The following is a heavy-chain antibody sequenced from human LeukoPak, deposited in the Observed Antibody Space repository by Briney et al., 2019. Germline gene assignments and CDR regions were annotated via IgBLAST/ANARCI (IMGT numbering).Heavy chain of an antibody. Sequence: PGGSLRLSCAASKFTFSSYPMNWVRQAPGKGLEWVAVIANDGRDKHCADSVKGRFTISRDNSKNTLYLQINSLRAEDTAVYYCARDRKEAAADYYFDHWGQGTLVTVSS. CDR2: IANDGRDK. CDR1: KFTFSSYP. D-gene: IGHD6-13*01. V-gene: IGHV3-30-3*01. CDR3: ARDRKEAAADYYFDH. J-gene: IGHJ4*02.